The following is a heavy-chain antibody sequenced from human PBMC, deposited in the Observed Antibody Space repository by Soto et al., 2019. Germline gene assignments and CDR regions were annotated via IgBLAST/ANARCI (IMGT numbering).Heavy chain of an antibody. D-gene: IGHD1-26*01. Sequence: EVQVVESGGDLVKPGGSLRLSCASSGFTFSTYTMNWVRQAPGKGLEWVSSINGRGNYIYYAESVKGRFTISRDNAKNSLYLQMDRLRAEDTALYYCVREDGKVGTNSAFDYWGLGALVTLSS. CDR3: VREDGKVGTNSAFDY. V-gene: IGHV3-21*01. CDR1: GFTFSTYT. J-gene: IGHJ4*02. CDR2: INGRGNYI.